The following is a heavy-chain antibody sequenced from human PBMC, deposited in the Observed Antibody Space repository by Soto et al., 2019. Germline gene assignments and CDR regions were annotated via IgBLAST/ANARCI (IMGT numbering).Heavy chain of an antibody. CDR1: GFTFSSYW. D-gene: IGHD6-19*01. CDR3: AVAGNYYYYYMDV. CDR2: INSDGSST. Sequence: GGSLRLSCAASGFTFSSYWMHWVRQAPGKGLVWVSRINSDGSSTSYADSVKGRFTISRDNAKNTLYLQMNSLRAEDTAVYYCAVAGNYYYYYMDVWGKGTTVTVSS. J-gene: IGHJ6*03. V-gene: IGHV3-74*01.